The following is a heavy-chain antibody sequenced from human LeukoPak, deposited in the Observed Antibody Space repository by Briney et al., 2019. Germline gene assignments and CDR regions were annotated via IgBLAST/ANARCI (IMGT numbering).Heavy chain of an antibody. CDR2: IYSGGDT. Sequence: GGSLRLSCAPSGFTVSSNYMGWVRQAPGKGLEWVSVIYSGGDTYYADSVKGRFTTSRDNSKNMIYLEMTSLKAEDTAVYYCAKERNLEIAVAGTIFDYWGQGTLVTVSS. CDR3: AKERNLEIAVAGTIFDY. CDR1: GFTVSSNY. D-gene: IGHD6-19*01. V-gene: IGHV3-66*01. J-gene: IGHJ4*02.